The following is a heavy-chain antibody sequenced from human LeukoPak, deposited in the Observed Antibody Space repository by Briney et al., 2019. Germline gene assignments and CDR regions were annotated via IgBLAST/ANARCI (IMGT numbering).Heavy chain of an antibody. CDR1: GFTFSSYS. CDR2: ISSSSSYI. D-gene: IGHD3-22*01. CDR3: AKDPLSGYYSYYFDY. V-gene: IGHV3-21*04. Sequence: GGSLRLSCAASGFTFSSYSMNWVRQAPGKGLEWVSSISSSSSYIYYADSVKGRFTISRDNAKNSLYLQMNSLRAEDTAVYYCAKDPLSGYYSYYFDYWGQGTLVTVSS. J-gene: IGHJ4*02.